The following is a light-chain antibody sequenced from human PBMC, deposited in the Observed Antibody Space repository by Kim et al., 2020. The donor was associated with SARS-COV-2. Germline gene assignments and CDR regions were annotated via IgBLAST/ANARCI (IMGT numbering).Light chain of an antibody. J-gene: IGKJ2*01. CDR1: QDISNY. CDR2: DAS. V-gene: IGKV1-33*01. CDR3: QQYDNLPT. Sequence: DIQMTQSPSSLSASVGDRVTITCQASQDISNYLNWYQQKPGKAPKLLIYDASNLETGVPSRFSGSGSGTDFTFTISSLQPEDIATYYCQQYDNLPTFGRGTKVEI.